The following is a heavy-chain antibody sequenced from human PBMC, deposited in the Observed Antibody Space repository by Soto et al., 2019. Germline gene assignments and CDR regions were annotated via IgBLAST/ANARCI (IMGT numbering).Heavy chain of an antibody. Sequence: QVQLVQSGAEVKKPGSSVKVSCKASGGTFSRYAISWVRQAPGQGLEWMGGIIPMFGKANYAQKSQDRITITADESTSTGYLELRSLRSEDTAMYYCARDGTLYDSSGYYYLYWGQGTLVTVSS. D-gene: IGHD3-22*01. CDR3: ARDGTLYDSSGYYYLY. J-gene: IGHJ4*02. V-gene: IGHV1-69*01. CDR1: GGTFSRYA. CDR2: IIPMFGKA.